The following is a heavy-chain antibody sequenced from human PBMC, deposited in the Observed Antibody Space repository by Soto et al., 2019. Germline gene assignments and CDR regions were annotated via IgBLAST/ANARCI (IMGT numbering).Heavy chain of an antibody. CDR1: GFTISSNA. Sequence: LRLSCAASGFTISSNAMYWVRQAPGKGLEWVSGISDRGDTTHYADSVKGRFTISRDTSKNTLYLQLNTLRADDTAVYYCAKDKPGTTSFDYWGQGTLVTVSS. CDR3: AKDKPGTTSFDY. D-gene: IGHD1-1*01. V-gene: IGHV3-23*01. CDR2: ISDRGDTT. J-gene: IGHJ4*02.